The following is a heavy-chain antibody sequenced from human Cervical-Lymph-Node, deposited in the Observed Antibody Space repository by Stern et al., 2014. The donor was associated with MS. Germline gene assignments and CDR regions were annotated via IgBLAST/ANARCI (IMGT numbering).Heavy chain of an antibody. J-gene: IGHJ4*02. CDR3: ARVGTTGTTSLDY. D-gene: IGHD1-1*01. Sequence: VQLVQSGAEVKKPGASVKVSCKASGYTFTGYDMHWVRQAPGQGLEWMGRINPNSGGTNYAQKFQDRVTMTMDTSISTAYMELSRLRSDDTAVYYCARVGTTGTTSLDYWGQGTLVTVSS. CDR1: GYTFTGYD. CDR2: INPNSGGT. V-gene: IGHV1-2*06.